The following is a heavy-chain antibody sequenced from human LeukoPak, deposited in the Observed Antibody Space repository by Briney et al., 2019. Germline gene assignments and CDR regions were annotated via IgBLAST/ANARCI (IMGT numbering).Heavy chain of an antibody. CDR1: GFTFSSYE. V-gene: IGHV3-48*03. Sequence: PGGSLRLSCAASGFTFSSYEMNWVRQAPGKGLEWVSYISSSGSTIYYADSMKGRSTISRDNATNSLYLQMNSLRAEDTAVYYCAELGITMIGGVWGKGTTVTISS. CDR3: AELGITMIGGV. CDR2: ISSSGSTI. J-gene: IGHJ6*04. D-gene: IGHD3-10*02.